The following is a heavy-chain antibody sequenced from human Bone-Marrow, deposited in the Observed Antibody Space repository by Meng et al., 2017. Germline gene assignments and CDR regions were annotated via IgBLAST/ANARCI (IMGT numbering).Heavy chain of an antibody. CDR2: INPSGGST. Sequence: GESLKVSCKASGYTFTSYYMHWVRQAPGQGLEWMGIINPSGGSTSYAQKFQGRVTMTRDTSTSTVYMELSSLRSEDTAVYYCARDPVFRRDGYNLGLGGLDYWGQGTLVTVSS. CDR1: GYTFTSYY. V-gene: IGHV1-46*01. D-gene: IGHD5-24*01. J-gene: IGHJ4*02. CDR3: ARDPVFRRDGYNLGLGGLDY.